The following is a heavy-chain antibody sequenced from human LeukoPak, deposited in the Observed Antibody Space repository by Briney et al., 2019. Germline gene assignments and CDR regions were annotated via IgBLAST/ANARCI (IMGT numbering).Heavy chain of an antibody. Sequence: SETLPLTCAVSGYSISNSYYWAWIRQSPGKGLEWIASMFHSGNTYYNPSLKSRVTISVETSENQFSLKLSSVTAADTAVYYCARMSPYSHGEFDHWGQGTLVTVSS. V-gene: IGHV4-38-2*01. CDR2: MFHSGNT. CDR1: GYSISNSYY. J-gene: IGHJ4*02. CDR3: ARMSPYSHGEFDH. D-gene: IGHD5-18*01.